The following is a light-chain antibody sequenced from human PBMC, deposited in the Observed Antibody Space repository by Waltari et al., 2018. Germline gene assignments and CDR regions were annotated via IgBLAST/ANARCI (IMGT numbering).Light chain of an antibody. CDR2: DVG. V-gene: IGLV2-14*03. Sequence: QSALTQPASVSGSPGPSLTISCAGTISDIGTYNFVAWYQQVPGKVPKLIIFDVGKRPSGVSNRFSGSKSDNTASLTISGLLAEDEADYYCASYTTAYTWVFGGGTRLTVL. J-gene: IGLJ3*02. CDR1: ISDIGTYNF. CDR3: ASYTTAYTWV.